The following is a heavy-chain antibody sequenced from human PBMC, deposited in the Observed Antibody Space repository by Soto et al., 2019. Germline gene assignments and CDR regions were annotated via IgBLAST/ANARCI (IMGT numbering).Heavy chain of an antibody. CDR1: VASVSSNSAA. V-gene: IGHV6-1*01. D-gene: IGHD6-19*01. CDR3: ARDAGWYEDYYGMDG. Sequence: PSQTLSLTCDICVASVSSNSAAWTWIRHSPSRGLEWLGRTYYRSKRYNDYAVSVKSRITINQDTSKHQSSLQLNAVTPEGTPVCYCARDAGWYEDYYGMDGWGQGQTVTASS. CDR2: TYYRSKRYN. J-gene: IGHJ6*02.